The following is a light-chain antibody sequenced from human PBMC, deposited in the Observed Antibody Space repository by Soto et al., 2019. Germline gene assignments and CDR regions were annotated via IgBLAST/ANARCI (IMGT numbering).Light chain of an antibody. V-gene: IGKV1-5*01. J-gene: IGKJ2*01. CDR3: QQYNSYPYT. CDR2: DAS. CDR1: QSISSW. Sequence: DIQMTQSPSILSASVGDRVTITCRASQSISSWLAWYQQKPGKAPKLLIYDASSLESGVPSRFSGSGSGTEFTLTISSLQPDDFATYCCQQYNSYPYTFGQGTKLEIK.